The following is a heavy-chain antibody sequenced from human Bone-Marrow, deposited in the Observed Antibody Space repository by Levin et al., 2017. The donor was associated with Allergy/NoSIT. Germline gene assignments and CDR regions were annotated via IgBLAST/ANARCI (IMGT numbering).Heavy chain of an antibody. CDR1: GFTFSSYA. Sequence: GGSLRLSCAASGFTFSSYAMHWVRQAPGKGLEWVAVISYDGSNKYYADSVKGRFTISRDNSKNTLYLQMNSLRAEDTAVYWVLAASRIRGPDYWGQGTLVTVSS. CDR3: LAASRIRGPDY. CDR2: ISYDGSNK. J-gene: IGHJ4*02. V-gene: IGHV3-30-3*01. D-gene: IGHD2-15*01.